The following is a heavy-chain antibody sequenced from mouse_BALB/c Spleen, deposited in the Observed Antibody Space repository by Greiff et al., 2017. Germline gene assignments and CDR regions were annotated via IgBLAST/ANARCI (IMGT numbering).Heavy chain of an antibody. Sequence: QVQLQQSGAELAKPGASVKMSCKASGYTFTSYWMHWVKQRPGQGLEWIGYINPSTGYTEYNQKFKDKATLTADKSSSTAYMQLSSLTSEDSAVYYCARDYYGSSEAMDDWGQGTTVTVSS. D-gene: IGHD1-1*01. CDR1: GYTFTSYW. CDR3: ARDYYGSSEAMDD. J-gene: IGHJ4*01. CDR2: INPSTGYT. V-gene: IGHV1-7*01.